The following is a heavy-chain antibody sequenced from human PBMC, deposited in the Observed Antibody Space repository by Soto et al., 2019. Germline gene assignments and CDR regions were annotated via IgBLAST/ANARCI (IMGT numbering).Heavy chain of an antibody. V-gene: IGHV3-23*01. CDR1: GFTFSSYA. D-gene: IGHD6-19*01. J-gene: IGHJ4*02. CDR3: AKDYRYSSGWELFDY. CDR2: ISGSGGST. Sequence: GGSLRLSCAASGFTFSSYAMSWVRQAPGKGLEWVSAISGSGGSTYYADSVKGRFTISRDNSKNTLYLQMNSLRAEDTAVYYCAKDYRYSSGWELFDYWGQGTLVTVSS.